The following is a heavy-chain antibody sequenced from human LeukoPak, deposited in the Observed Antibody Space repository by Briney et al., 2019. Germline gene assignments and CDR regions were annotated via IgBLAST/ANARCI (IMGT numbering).Heavy chain of an antibody. Sequence: GGSLRLSCAASGFTFSNAWMNWVRQAPGKGLEWVANIKQDGSEKYYVDSVKGRFTISRDNAKNSLYLQMNSLRAEDTAVYYCARIEWERLGRAFDIWGQGTMVTVSS. CDR1: GFTFSNAW. CDR3: ARIEWERLGRAFDI. J-gene: IGHJ3*02. V-gene: IGHV3-7*03. D-gene: IGHD1-26*01. CDR2: IKQDGSEK.